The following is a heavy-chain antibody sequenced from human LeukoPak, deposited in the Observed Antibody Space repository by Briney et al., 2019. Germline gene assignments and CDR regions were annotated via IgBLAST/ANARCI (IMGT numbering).Heavy chain of an antibody. CDR3: ARDHYSNYYFDY. D-gene: IGHD4-11*01. J-gene: IGHJ4*02. CDR1: GGSISSSSYY. CDR2: IYYSGST. V-gene: IGHV4-39*07. Sequence: SETLSLTCTVSGGSISSSSYYWGWIRQPPGKGLEWIGGIYYSGSTYYNPSLKSRVTISVDTSKNQFSLKLSSVTAADTAVYYRARDHYSNYYFDYWGQGTLVTVSS.